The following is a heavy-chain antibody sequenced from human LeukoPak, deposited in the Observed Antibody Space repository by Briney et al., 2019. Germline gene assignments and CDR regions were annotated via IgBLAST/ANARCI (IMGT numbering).Heavy chain of an antibody. J-gene: IGHJ5*02. D-gene: IGHD1-1*01. CDR2: IYTSGST. CDR1: GGSISSGSYY. V-gene: IGHV4-61*02. Sequence: SETLSLTCTVSGGSISSGSYYWSWIRQPAGKGLEWIGRIYTSGSTNYNPSLKSRVTISVDTSKNQFSLKLSSVTAADTAVYYCARDIGLRTGTTFGWFDPWGQGTLVTVSS. CDR3: ARDIGLRTGTTFGWFDP.